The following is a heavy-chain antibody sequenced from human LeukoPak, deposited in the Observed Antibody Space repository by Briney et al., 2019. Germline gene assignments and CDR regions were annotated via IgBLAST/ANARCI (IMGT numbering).Heavy chain of an antibody. CDR3: AKSSYYDSSGYYREYYFDY. V-gene: IGHV3-23*01. D-gene: IGHD3-22*01. J-gene: IGHJ4*02. CDR2: VSASGRRT. CDR1: GFTFSSYA. Sequence: GGSLRLSCAASGFTFSSYAMSWVRQAPGKGLEWVSGVSASGRRTYYADSVKGRFTMSRDNSKNTLYLQMNSLRAEDTAVYYCAKSSYYDSSGYYREYYFDYWGQGTLVTVSS.